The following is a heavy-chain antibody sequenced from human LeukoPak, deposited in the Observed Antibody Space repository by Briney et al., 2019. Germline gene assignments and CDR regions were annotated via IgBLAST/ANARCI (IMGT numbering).Heavy chain of an antibody. CDR3: ARDEIRTGDGWDYHYMDV. V-gene: IGHV4-39*07. CDR1: GGSIISGSYY. D-gene: IGHD7-27*01. CDR2: IYYSGST. Sequence: KPSETLSLTCTVSGGSIISGSYYWVWIRQPPGKGLEWIGSIYYSGSTYYNPSLKSRVTISVDTSKSQFSLKLSSVTAADTAEYYCARDEIRTGDGWDYHYMDVWGKGTTVTVSS. J-gene: IGHJ6*03.